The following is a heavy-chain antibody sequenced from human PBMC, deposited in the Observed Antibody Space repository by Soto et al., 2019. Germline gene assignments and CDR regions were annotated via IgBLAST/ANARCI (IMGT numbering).Heavy chain of an antibody. V-gene: IGHV3-15*01. D-gene: IGHD1-1*01. CDR2: IKSKTDGGTT. CDR1: GFTFSNAW. CDR3: TTGGGYNWNDYYFDY. Sequence: EVQLVESGGGLVKPGGSLRLSCAASGFTFSNAWMSWVRQAPGKGLEWVGRIKSKTDGGTTDYAAHVKGRFTISRDDSKNTLYLQMNSLKTEDTAVYYCTTGGGYNWNDYYFDYWGQGTLVTVSS. J-gene: IGHJ4*02.